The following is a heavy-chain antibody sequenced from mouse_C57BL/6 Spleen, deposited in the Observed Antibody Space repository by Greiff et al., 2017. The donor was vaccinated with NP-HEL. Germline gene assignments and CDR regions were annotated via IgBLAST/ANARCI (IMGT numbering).Heavy chain of an antibody. V-gene: IGHV1-50*01. J-gene: IGHJ2*01. Sequence: QVQLQQPGAELVKPGASVKLSCKASGYTFTSYWMQWVKQRPGQGLEWIGEIDPSDSYTNYNQKFKGKATLTVDTSSSTAYMQLSSLTSEDSAVYYCARNSQYYFDYWGQGTTLTVSS. CDR2: IDPSDSYT. CDR3: ARNSQYYFDY. CDR1: GYTFTSYW. D-gene: IGHD2-12*01.